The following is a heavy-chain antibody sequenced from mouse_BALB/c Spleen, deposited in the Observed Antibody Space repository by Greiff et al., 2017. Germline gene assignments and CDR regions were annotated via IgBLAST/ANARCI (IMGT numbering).Heavy chain of an antibody. J-gene: IGHJ3*01. CDR1: GFTFSSYG. CDR2: ISSGGSYT. Sequence: EVKVEESGGGLVKPGGSLKLSCAASGFTFSSYGMSWVRQTPDKRLEWVATISSGGSYTYYPDSVKGRFTISRDNAKNTLYLQMSSLKSEDTAMYYCARLMITDAWFAYWGQGTLVTVSA. CDR3: ARLMITDAWFAY. D-gene: IGHD2-4*01. V-gene: IGHV5-6*03.